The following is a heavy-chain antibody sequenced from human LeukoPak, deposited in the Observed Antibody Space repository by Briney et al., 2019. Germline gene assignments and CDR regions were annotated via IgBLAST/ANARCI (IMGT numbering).Heavy chain of an antibody. J-gene: IGHJ4*02. CDR3: ARHVKLHHLLLES. V-gene: IGHV4-39*01. Sequence: TSETLSLTCTVSGGSISSSSYYWGWIRQPPGKGLEWIGSIYYSGSTYYNPSLKSRVTISVDTSKNQFSLKLSSVTAADTAVYYCARHVKLHHLLLESWGQGTLVTVSS. CDR1: GGSISSSSYY. D-gene: IGHD1-1*01. CDR2: IYYSGST.